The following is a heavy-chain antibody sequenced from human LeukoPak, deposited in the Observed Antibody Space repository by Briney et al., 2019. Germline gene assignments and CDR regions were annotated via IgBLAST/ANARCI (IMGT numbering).Heavy chain of an antibody. D-gene: IGHD6-13*01. J-gene: IGHJ4*02. Sequence: SETLSLTCTVSRGSISRYYWSWIRQPAGKGLEWIGRIYTSGSTNYNPSLKSRVTMSVDTSKNQFSLKLSSVTAADTAVYYCARALLDSSSWSLFDYWGQGTLVTVSS. CDR3: ARALLDSSSWSLFDY. CDR2: IYTSGST. V-gene: IGHV4-4*07. CDR1: RGSISRYY.